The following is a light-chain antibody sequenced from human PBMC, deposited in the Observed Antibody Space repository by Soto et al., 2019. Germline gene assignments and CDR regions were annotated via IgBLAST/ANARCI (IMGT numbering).Light chain of an antibody. V-gene: IGLV2-14*01. J-gene: IGLJ2*01. CDR2: NVN. CDR1: NSDVGGYNY. Sequence: QSVLTQPASVSGSPGQSITISCTGTNSDVGGYNYVSWYQQHPGKAPKLIIYNVNNRPSGVSNRFSGSKSGNTASLTISGLQVEDEADYYCSSYSSINSRIFGGGTKLTVL. CDR3: SSYSSINSRI.